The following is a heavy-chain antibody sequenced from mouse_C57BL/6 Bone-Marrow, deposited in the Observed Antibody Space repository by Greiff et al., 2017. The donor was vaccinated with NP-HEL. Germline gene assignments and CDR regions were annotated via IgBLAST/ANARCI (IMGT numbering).Heavy chain of an antibody. CDR2: IDPNSGGT. CDR3: ARRGWDWYYFDY. D-gene: IGHD4-1*01. CDR1: GYTFTSYW. V-gene: IGHV1-72*01. J-gene: IGHJ2*01. Sequence: QVQLQQPGAELVKPGASVKLSCKASGYTFTSYWMHWVKQRPGRGLEWIGRIDPNSGGTTYNEKFKSKATLTVDKPSSTAYMQLSSLTSEDSAVYYCARRGWDWYYFDYWGQGTTLTVSS.